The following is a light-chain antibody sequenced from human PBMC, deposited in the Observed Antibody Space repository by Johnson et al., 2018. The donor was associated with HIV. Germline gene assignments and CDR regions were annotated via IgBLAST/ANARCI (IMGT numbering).Light chain of an antibody. CDR2: DNN. CDR1: SSNIGNHY. J-gene: IGLJ1*01. V-gene: IGLV1-51*01. Sequence: QSVLTQPPSVSAAPGQKVTISCSGTSSNIGNHYVSWYQLLPGTAPKLLIYDNNQRPSGIPDRFSVSKSGTSATLGITGLQTGDEADYYCGTWGSSLGKVFWTATKVTVL. CDR3: GTWGSSLGKV.